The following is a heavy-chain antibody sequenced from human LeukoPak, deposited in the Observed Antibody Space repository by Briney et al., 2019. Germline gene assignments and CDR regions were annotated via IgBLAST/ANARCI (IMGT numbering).Heavy chain of an antibody. CDR3: AKDYDSSGWTTYYYYYYMDV. V-gene: IGHV3-23*01. CDR2: ISGSGGST. D-gene: IGHD6-19*01. J-gene: IGHJ6*03. CDR1: GFTFSSYG. Sequence: PGGTLRLSCAASGFTFSSYGMSWVRQAPGKGLEWVSAISGSGGSTYYADSVKGRFTISRDNSKNRLYLQMNSLRAEDTAVYYCAKDYDSSGWTTYYYYYYMDVWGKGTTVTISS.